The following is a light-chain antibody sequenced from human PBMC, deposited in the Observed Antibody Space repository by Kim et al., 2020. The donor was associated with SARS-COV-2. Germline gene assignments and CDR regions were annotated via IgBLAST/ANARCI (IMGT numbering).Light chain of an antibody. CDR2: DAS. CDR1: QTISTD. Sequence: DIQMTQSPSSLSASVGDRVTITCRASQTISTDLTWYQQKPGKAPKLLIYDASSLQSGVPSRFSGSGSGTDFTLTISNLQPEDFATYCCQQSNNLITFGRGTRLEIK. J-gene: IGKJ5*01. CDR3: QQSNNLIT. V-gene: IGKV1-39*01.